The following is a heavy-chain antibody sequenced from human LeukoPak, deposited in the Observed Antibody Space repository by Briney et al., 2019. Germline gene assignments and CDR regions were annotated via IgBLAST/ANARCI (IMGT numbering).Heavy chain of an antibody. Sequence: SETLSLTCTVSGDSISSYYWSWIRQPPGKGLEWIGYVYYSGSTNYNPSLKSRVTISVDTSKNQFSLKLSSVTAADTAVYYCARGLRLWFGESPTYYFDYWGQGTLVTVSS. V-gene: IGHV4-59*01. D-gene: IGHD3-10*01. CDR3: ARGLRLWFGESPTYYFDY. CDR1: GDSISSYY. CDR2: VYYSGST. J-gene: IGHJ4*02.